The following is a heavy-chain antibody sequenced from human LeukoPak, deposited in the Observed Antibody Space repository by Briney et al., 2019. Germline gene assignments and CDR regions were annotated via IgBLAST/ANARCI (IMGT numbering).Heavy chain of an antibody. J-gene: IGHJ4*02. CDR3: ARGDYGETLGFDY. V-gene: IGHV1-2*02. D-gene: IGHD4-17*01. CDR1: GYTFISYD. Sequence: ASVKVSCKASGYTFISYDINWVRQATGQGLEWMGWMNPNSGGTNYAQKFQGRATMTRDTSISTAYMELSRLRSDDTAVYYCARGDYGETLGFDYWGQGTLVTVSS. CDR2: MNPNSGGT.